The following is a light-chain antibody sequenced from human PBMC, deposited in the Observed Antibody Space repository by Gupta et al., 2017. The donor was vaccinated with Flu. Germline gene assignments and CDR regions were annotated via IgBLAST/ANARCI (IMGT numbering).Light chain of an antibody. CDR2: AAS. CDR1: QSISNT. V-gene: IGKV1-39*01. Sequence: DIQMTQSPSSLSASVGDRVTITCRASQSISNTLNWYQQKPGEAPKLLIYAASTLQTGAPPRFSGSGSGTDFTLTISSLQPEDSATYYCQQSYNAPGTFGQGTRLEI. CDR3: QQSYNAPGT. J-gene: IGKJ2*01.